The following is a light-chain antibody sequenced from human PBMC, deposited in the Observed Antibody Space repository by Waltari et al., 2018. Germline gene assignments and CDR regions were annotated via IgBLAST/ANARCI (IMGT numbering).Light chain of an antibody. V-gene: IGLV2-23*02. CDR3: CSYSGDLSFGVV. J-gene: IGLJ2*01. CDR2: EVT. Sequence: QSALTQPASVSGSPGQSITISCPGTSHDVGNYDLVSCYQQHPGKAPKLIIYEVTKRPSGFSNRFSGSKSGNTASLTISGLHTEDEGDYYCCSYSGDLSFGVVFGGGTKLTVL. CDR1: SHDVGNYDL.